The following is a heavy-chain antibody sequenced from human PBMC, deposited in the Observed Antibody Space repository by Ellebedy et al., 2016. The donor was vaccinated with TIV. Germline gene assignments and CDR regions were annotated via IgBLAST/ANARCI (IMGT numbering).Heavy chain of an antibody. CDR2: IKTDGTEK. Sequence: GESLKISCAASGFTFSAYWMAWFRQAPGKGLEWVANIKTDGTEKFYVESVKGRFTISRDYAKNSVYLQMNSLRVDDTAVYYCARGPGFLTDYWGQGILVTVSA. J-gene: IGHJ4*02. CDR3: ARGPGFLTDY. D-gene: IGHD1-1*01. V-gene: IGHV3-7*03. CDR1: GFTFSAYW.